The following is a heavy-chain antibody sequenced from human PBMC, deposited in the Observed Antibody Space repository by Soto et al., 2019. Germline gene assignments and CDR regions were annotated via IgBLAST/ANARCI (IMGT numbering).Heavy chain of an antibody. CDR2: IIPIFGTA. CDR1: GGTFSSYA. D-gene: IGHD6-6*01. J-gene: IGHJ6*02. Sequence: SVKVSCKASGGTFSSYAISWVRQAPGQGLEWMGGIIPIFGTANYARKFQGRVTITADKSTSTAYMELSSLGSEDTAVYYCARDNPPSIATPGGYYGMDVWGQGTTVTVSS. V-gene: IGHV1-69*06. CDR3: ARDNPPSIATPGGYYGMDV.